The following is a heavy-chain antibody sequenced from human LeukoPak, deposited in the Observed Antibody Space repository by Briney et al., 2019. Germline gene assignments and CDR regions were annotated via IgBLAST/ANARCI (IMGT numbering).Heavy chain of an antibody. CDR2: ISSSSSTI. CDR3: AREHSSGRVEWFDP. CDR1: GFTFSSYS. D-gene: IGHD6-19*01. Sequence: GGSLRLSCAASGFTFSSYSMNWVRQAPGEGLEWVSYISSSSSTIYYADSVKGRFTISRDNAKNSLYLQMNSLRAEDTAVYYCAREHSSGRVEWFDPWGQGTLVTVSS. V-gene: IGHV3-48*04. J-gene: IGHJ5*02.